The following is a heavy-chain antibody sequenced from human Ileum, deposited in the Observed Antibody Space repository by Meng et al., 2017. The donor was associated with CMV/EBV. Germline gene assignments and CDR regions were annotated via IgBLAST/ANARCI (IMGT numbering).Heavy chain of an antibody. CDR1: GFPVINTY. J-gene: IGHJ4*02. CDR3: ARHLYSFGVVTAIDY. D-gene: IGHD3-3*01. CDR2: TYTGGTT. V-gene: IGHV3-53*01. Sequence: GGSLRLSCAASGFPVINTYMSWVRQAPGKGLEWVSVTYTGGTTYYADSVKGRFTVSRDSLNNTLSLQMNSLRAEDTAFYYCARHLYSFGVVTAIDYWGQGTRVTGSS.